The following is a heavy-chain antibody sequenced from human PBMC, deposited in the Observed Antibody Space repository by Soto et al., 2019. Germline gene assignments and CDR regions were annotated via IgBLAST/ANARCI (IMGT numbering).Heavy chain of an antibody. J-gene: IGHJ4*02. CDR3: ANAPNVDYVGAFDS. CDR2: ISGSGADT. CDR1: GFTFSTYG. D-gene: IGHD4-17*01. V-gene: IGHV3-23*01. Sequence: EVLLLESGGGLVQPGGSLRLSCAASGFTFSTYGMTWVRQAPGRGLEYVSSISGSGADTFYADSVKGRFTISRDNSKNTMYLQLSSLRAEDTATYFCANAPNVDYVGAFDSWGQGSLVTVSS.